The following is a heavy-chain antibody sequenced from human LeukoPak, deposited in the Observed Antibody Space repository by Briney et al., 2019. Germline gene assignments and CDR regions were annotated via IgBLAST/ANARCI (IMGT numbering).Heavy chain of an antibody. J-gene: IGHJ4*02. V-gene: IGHV1-24*01. Sequence: ASVKASCKVSGYTLTELSMHWVRQAPGKGLEWMGGFDPEDGETIYAQKFQGRVTMTEDTSTDTAYMELSSLRSEDTAVYYCATLGYCSGGSCSKWHFDYWGQGTLVTVSS. D-gene: IGHD2-15*01. CDR1: GYTLTELS. CDR3: ATLGYCSGGSCSKWHFDY. CDR2: FDPEDGET.